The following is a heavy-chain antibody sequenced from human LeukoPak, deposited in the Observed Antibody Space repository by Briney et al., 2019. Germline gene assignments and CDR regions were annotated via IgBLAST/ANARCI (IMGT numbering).Heavy chain of an antibody. CDR3: ARGRVGATATTYYFDY. CDR2: INPHSGGT. V-gene: IGHV1-2*02. CDR1: GYTFTDYY. J-gene: IGHJ4*02. Sequence: ASVKVSCKVSGYTFTDYYLHRLRQAPGQGLEWMGWINPHSGGTNYAQNFQGRVTMTRDTSISAAYMELSRLTSDDTAVYFCARGRVGATATTYYFDYWGQGTLVTVSS. D-gene: IGHD1-26*01.